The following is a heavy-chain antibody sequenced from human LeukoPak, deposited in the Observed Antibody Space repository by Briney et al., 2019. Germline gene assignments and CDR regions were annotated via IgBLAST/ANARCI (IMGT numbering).Heavy chain of an antibody. D-gene: IGHD6-19*01. V-gene: IGHV1-69*06. CDR1: GGTFSSYA. Sequence: SVKVSCKASGGTFSSYAISWVRQAPGQGLEWMGGIIPIFGTANYAQKFQGRVTITADKSTSTAYMELSSLRSEDTAVYYCARDAPISGIAVAANWFDPWGQGTLVTVSS. CDR2: IIPIFGTA. CDR3: ARDAPISGIAVAANWFDP. J-gene: IGHJ5*02.